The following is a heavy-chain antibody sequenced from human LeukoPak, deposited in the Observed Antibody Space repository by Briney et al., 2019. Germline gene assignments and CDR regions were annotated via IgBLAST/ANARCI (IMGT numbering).Heavy chain of an antibody. Sequence: SETLSLTCTVSGGSISSSSYYWGWIRQPPGKGLEWIGSIYYSGSTYYNPSLKSRVTISVDTSKNQFSLKLSSVTAADTAVYYCARIALAGTLYINDYWGQGTLVTVSS. CDR3: ARIALAGTLYINDY. V-gene: IGHV4-39*01. CDR1: GGSISSSSYY. CDR2: IYYSGST. J-gene: IGHJ4*02. D-gene: IGHD6-19*01.